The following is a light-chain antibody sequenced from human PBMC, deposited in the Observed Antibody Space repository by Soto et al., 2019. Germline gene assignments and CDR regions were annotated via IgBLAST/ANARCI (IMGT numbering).Light chain of an antibody. CDR2: GAS. CDR1: QSVSSN. CDR3: QQYNNWPPWT. V-gene: IGKV3-15*01. Sequence: EIVMMQSPATLSVSPGERATLSCRASQSVSSNLAWYQQKPGQAPRLLIYGASTRATGIPARFSGSGSGTEFTLTISSVQSEDFAVYYCQQYNNWPPWTFGQGTKVEIK. J-gene: IGKJ1*01.